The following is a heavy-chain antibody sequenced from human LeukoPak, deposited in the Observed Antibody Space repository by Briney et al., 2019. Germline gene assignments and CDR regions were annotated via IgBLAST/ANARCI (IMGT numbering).Heavy chain of an antibody. Sequence: ASVKVSCKASGYTFTTYSMHWVRQAPGQRLEWMGWINAGNGNTKYSQKFQGRVTITRDTSASTAYMELSSLRSADTAVYYCAHDGGYSYGYGYWGQGTLVTVSS. J-gene: IGHJ4*02. CDR3: AHDGGYSYGYGY. CDR2: INAGNGNT. V-gene: IGHV1-3*01. CDR1: GYTFTTYS. D-gene: IGHD5-18*01.